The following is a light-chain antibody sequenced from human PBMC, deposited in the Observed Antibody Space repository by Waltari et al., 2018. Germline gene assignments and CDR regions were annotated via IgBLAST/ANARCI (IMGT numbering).Light chain of an antibody. V-gene: IGKV1-39*01. CDR3: QQSDSVPRT. Sequence: DIQMTQSPSSLSASVGDRVTITCRASQRIDNYVNWYQQRPGKAPKLLIFAASRLQSEVPARFSGSGSGTEFTLSISTLQPEDFATYFCQQSDSVPRTFGQGTRVEI. CDR2: AAS. CDR1: QRIDNY. J-gene: IGKJ1*01.